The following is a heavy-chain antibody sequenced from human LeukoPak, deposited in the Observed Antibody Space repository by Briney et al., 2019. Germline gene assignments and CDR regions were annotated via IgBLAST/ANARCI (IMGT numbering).Heavy chain of an antibody. CDR3: ARLPNRSSSYTFY. CDR2: IYHSGST. CDR1: GYSISSGYY. V-gene: IGHV4-38-2*01. J-gene: IGHJ4*02. D-gene: IGHD3-16*02. Sequence: SETLSLTCAVSGYSISSGYYRGWIRQPPGKGLEWIGSIYHSGSTYYSPSLKSRVTISVDTSKNQFSLKLSSVTAADTAVYYCARLPNRSSSYTFYWGQGTLVTVSS.